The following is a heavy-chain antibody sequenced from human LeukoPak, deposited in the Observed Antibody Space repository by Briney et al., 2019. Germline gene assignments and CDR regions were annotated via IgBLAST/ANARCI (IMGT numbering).Heavy chain of an antibody. CDR2: IYYSGST. CDR1: GGSISSSSYY. CDR3: ARGREDIVLLPGTKRESYYMDV. V-gene: IGHV4-39*07. Sequence: LVTLSLTCTVSGGSISSSSYYWGWIRQPPGKGLEWIGSIYYSGSTYYNPSLKSRVTISVDTSKNQFSLKLRSVTAADTAVYYCARGREDIVLLPGTKRESYYMDVWGKGTTVTVSS. D-gene: IGHD2-2*01. J-gene: IGHJ6*03.